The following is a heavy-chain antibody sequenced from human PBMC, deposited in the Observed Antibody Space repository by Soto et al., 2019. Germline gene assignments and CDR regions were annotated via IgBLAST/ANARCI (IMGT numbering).Heavy chain of an antibody. V-gene: IGHV3-30*18. CDR3: AKTAGYDYVWGSSGLDP. CDR2: ISYDGSDK. CDR1: GFTFSSYG. D-gene: IGHD3-16*01. Sequence: QVQLVESGGGVVQPGRSLRLSCEGSGFTFSSYGMHWVRQAPGKGLEWVAVISYDGSDKYYGDSVKGRFTISRDDSKNTLYLQMNSLRAEDTALYYCAKTAGYDYVWGSSGLDPWGQGTLVTVSS. J-gene: IGHJ5*02.